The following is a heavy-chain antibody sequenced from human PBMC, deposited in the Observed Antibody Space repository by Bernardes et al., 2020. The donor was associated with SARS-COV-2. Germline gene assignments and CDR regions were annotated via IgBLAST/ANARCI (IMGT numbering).Heavy chain of an antibody. CDR1: GYIFIDYY. V-gene: IGHV1-2*04. Sequence: ASVKVSCKASGYIFIDYYIHWVRQAPGQGLEWLGWINPNSGDTNYAQNFQGWVTMTRDTSISTAYMELTRLRSDDTAVYYCARELYGDFVRFFDYWGQGTLVTVSS. D-gene: IGHD4-17*01. J-gene: IGHJ4*02. CDR3: ARELYGDFVRFFDY. CDR2: INPNSGDT.